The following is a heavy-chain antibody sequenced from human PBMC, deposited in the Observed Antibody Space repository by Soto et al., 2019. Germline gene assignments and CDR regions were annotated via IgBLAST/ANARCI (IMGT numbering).Heavy chain of an antibody. V-gene: IGHV3-23*01. CDR2: ISGSGGST. J-gene: IGHJ6*02. Sequence: HPGGSLRLSCAASGFTFSSYAMSWVRQAPGKGLEWVSAISGSGGSTYYADSVKGRFTISRDNSKNTLYLQMNSLRAEDTAVYYCAKAVSRYSYGSTVLYYYYYYGMDVWGQGTTVTVSS. CDR3: AKAVSRYSYGSTVLYYYYYYGMDV. CDR1: GFTFSSYA. D-gene: IGHD5-18*01.